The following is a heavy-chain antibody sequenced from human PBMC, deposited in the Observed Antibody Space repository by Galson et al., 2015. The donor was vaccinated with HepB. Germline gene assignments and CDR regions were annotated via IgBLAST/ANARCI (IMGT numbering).Heavy chain of an antibody. D-gene: IGHD3-22*01. CDR3: AHSLYYYDSSGRRGYAFDI. J-gene: IGHJ3*02. CDR2: IYWDDDK. Sequence: PALVKPTQTLTLTCTFSGFSLSTSGVGVGWIRQPPGKALEWLALIYWDDDKRYSPSLKSRLTTTKDTSKNQVVLTMTNMDPVDTATYYCAHSLYYYDSSGRRGYAFDIWGQGTMVTVSS. V-gene: IGHV2-5*02. CDR1: GFSLSTSGVG.